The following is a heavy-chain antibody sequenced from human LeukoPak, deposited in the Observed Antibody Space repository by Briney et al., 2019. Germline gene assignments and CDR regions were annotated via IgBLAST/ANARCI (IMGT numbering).Heavy chain of an antibody. CDR2: ISSSSSYI. CDR3: ARDHGSGIVS. CDR1: GFTLSSYS. Sequence: GGSLRLSCAASGFTLSSYSMNWVRQAPGEGLEWVSSISSSSSYIYYADSVKGRFTISRDNAKNSLYLQMNSLRAEDTAVYYCARDHGSGIVSWGQGTLVTVSS. V-gene: IGHV3-21*01. D-gene: IGHD3-10*01. J-gene: IGHJ4*02.